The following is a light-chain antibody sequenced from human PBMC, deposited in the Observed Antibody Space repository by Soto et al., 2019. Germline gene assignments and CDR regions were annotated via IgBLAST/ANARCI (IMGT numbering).Light chain of an antibody. V-gene: IGKV1-5*01. Sequence: DIQMTQSPSTLSASVGDRVTITCRASQSFSPWLAWYQQKPGKAPKLLIFDASNLESGVPSRFSGSGSGTEFTLTISSLQPDDFATYYCLQYHTYRTFGQGTKVDIK. CDR2: DAS. CDR3: LQYHTYRT. CDR1: QSFSPW. J-gene: IGKJ1*01.